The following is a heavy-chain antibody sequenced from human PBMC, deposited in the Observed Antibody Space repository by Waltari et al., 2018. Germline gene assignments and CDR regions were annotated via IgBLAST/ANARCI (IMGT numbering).Heavy chain of an antibody. V-gene: IGHV1-69*08. J-gene: IGHJ3*02. CDR2: IIPIFGTA. CDR1: GGTFSSYA. CDR3: AKSLRGLREDDAFDI. D-gene: IGHD3-10*01. Sequence: QVQLVQSGAEVKKPGSSVKVSCKASGGTFSSYAISWLRQAPGQGLEWMGRIIPIFGTANYAQKFQGRVTITADKSTSTAYMELSSLRSEDTAVYYCAKSLRGLREDDAFDIWGQGTMVTVSS.